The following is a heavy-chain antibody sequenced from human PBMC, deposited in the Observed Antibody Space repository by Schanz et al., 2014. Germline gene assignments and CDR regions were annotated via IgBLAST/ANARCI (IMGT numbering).Heavy chain of an antibody. CDR1: GGTFSSYT. Sequence: QVQLVQSGAEVKKPGSPVKVSCKLSGGTFSSYTISWMRQAPGQGLEWMGKIIPVLNIATYAQRFQGRVSITADTSTNTAYMELSSLTSEDTAVHYCARGRGCYDYWGQGTLVTVSS. CDR3: ARGRGCYDY. D-gene: IGHD2-21*01. J-gene: IGHJ4*02. CDR2: IIPVLNIA. V-gene: IGHV1-69*02.